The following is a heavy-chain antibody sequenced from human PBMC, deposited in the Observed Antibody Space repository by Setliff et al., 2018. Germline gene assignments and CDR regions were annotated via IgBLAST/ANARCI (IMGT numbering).Heavy chain of an antibody. CDR3: ARSPSSGAYWNPRPFYSDY. CDR1: DVSISSSSFY. D-gene: IGHD1-26*01. V-gene: IGHV4-39*02. CDR2: IYYSGST. J-gene: IGHJ4*02. Sequence: PSETLSLTCTVSDVSISSSSFYWAWIRQPPGKGLEWIGSIYYSGSTYYNPSVKSRVTISLDTSKNHFSLKLDSVTAADTALYYCARSPSSGAYWNPRPFYSDYWARGTLVTVSS.